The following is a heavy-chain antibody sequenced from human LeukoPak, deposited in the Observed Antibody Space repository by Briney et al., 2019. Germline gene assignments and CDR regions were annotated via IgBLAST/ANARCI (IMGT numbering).Heavy chain of an antibody. CDR2: FYYDVST. CDR1: GGSISSGGYY. V-gene: IGHV4-30-2*03. CDR3: VRRAHVEMPV. J-gene: IGHJ3*01. D-gene: IGHD2-2*01. Sequence: SQTLSLTCTVSGGSISSGGYYWSWIRQHPGKGLEWIGSFYYDVSTYYNPSLKSRVTVSVDTSKNQFSLRLTSVSAADTAFYYCVRRAHVEMPVWGQGTLVTVSS.